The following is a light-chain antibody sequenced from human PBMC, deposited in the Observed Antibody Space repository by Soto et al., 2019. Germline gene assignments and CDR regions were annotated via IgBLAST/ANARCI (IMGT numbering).Light chain of an antibody. CDR2: GAS. V-gene: IGKV3-15*01. CDR1: QSVGTY. Sequence: EIVMTPSPATLSVSPGERATLSCKASQSVGTYLAWYQQKPGQAPRLLIYGASTRATGVPARFSGGGSGTEFTLTISSLQSEDFAIYHCQQYDNLPPWTFGQGTKVEIK. J-gene: IGKJ1*01. CDR3: QQYDNLPPWT.